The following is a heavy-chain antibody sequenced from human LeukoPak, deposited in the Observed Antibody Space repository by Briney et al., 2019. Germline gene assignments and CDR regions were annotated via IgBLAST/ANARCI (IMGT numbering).Heavy chain of an antibody. CDR3: ARAPIGGSYYNWFDP. CDR1: GGSFSGYY. Sequence: PETLSLTCAVYGGSFSGYYWSWIRQPPGKGLEWIGEINHSGSTNYNPSLKSRVTISVDTSKNQFSLKLSSVTAADTAVYYCARAPIGGSYYNWFDPWGQGTLVTVSS. D-gene: IGHD1-26*01. CDR2: INHSGST. V-gene: IGHV4-34*01. J-gene: IGHJ5*02.